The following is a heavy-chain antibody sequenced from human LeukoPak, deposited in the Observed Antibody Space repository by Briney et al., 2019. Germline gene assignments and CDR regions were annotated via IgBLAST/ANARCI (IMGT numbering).Heavy chain of an antibody. CDR2: ITSGSSHI. J-gene: IGHJ6*03. D-gene: IGHD1-26*01. V-gene: IGHV3-21*01. Sequence: GGSLRLSCAASGFTFDRFTIHWVRQTPGQGLEWVSSITSGSSHIYYAYSVKGRFTISRDNAKSSLYLQMNSLRAEDTAVYYCARDPYSGSYGADYYYYMDVWGKGTTVTISS. CDR1: GFTFDRFT. CDR3: ARDPYSGSYGADYYYYMDV.